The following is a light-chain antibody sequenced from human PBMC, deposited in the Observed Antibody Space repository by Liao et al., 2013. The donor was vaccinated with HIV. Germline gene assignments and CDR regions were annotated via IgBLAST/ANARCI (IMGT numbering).Light chain of an antibody. CDR3: QAWDRSAAVV. CDR2: YDN. Sequence: SYVLTQPPSVSVAPGKTATITCGGNNIGSNSVHWYQQRPGQAPVLVIYYDNDRPSGIPERFSGSNSGNTATLTISRTQAMDEADYFCQAWDRSAAVVFGGGTKLTVL. J-gene: IGLJ2*01. V-gene: IGLV3-21*01. CDR1: NIGSNS.